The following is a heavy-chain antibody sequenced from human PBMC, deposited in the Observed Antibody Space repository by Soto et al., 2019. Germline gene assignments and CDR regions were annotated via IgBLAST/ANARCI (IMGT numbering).Heavy chain of an antibody. CDR1: GYTFTSYA. J-gene: IGHJ3*02. D-gene: IGHD6-13*01. CDR3: ARALVQLFLGRHHRNDAFDI. V-gene: IGHV1-3*01. Sequence: GASVKVSCKASGYTFTSYAMHWVRQAPGQRLEWMGWINAGNGNTKYSQKFQGRVTITRDTSASTAYMELSSLRSEDTAVYYCARALVQLFLGRHHRNDAFDIWGQGTMVPGS. CDR2: INAGNGNT.